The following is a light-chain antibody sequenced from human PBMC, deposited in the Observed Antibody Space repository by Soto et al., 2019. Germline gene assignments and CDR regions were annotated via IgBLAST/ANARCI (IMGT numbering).Light chain of an antibody. Sequence: DIQMTQSPSSLSASIGDRVTITCRAGQSISNYLNWYQQKPGEAPNLLIYAASRLESGVPSRFSGSGSGTDFTLTISSLQPEDFATYYCQESDAFPYTFGGGTKVDIK. CDR1: QSISNY. CDR2: AAS. J-gene: IGKJ4*01. CDR3: QESDAFPYT. V-gene: IGKV1-39*01.